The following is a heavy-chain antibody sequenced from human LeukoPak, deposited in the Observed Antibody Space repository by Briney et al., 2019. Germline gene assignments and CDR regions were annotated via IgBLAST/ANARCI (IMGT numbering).Heavy chain of an antibody. Sequence: GESLRISCKGSGYSFTNYWVAWVRQMPGKGLEWMGIIYPGDSDTRYSLSFQGQVTISADKSISTAYLQWNSLEASDTAMYYCARRHKRGAYSYGVDYWGQGTLVTVSS. CDR2: IYPGDSDT. CDR1: GYSFTNYW. V-gene: IGHV5-51*01. CDR3: ARRHKRGAYSYGVDY. D-gene: IGHD5-18*01. J-gene: IGHJ4*02.